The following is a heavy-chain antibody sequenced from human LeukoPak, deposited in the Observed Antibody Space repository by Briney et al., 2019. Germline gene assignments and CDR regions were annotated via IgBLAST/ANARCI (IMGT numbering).Heavy chain of an antibody. CDR3: ARDPRETYYHNSGNIE. CDR2: INPNSGGT. D-gene: IGHD2/OR15-2a*01. J-gene: IGHJ4*02. V-gene: IGHV1-2*02. Sequence: ASVKVSCKASGYTFTGYYMHWVRQAPGQGLEWMGWINPNSGGTNYAQKFQGRVTMTRDTSISTAYMELSRLRSDDTAVYYCARDPRETYYHNSGNIEWGQGTLVTVSS. CDR1: GYTFTGYY.